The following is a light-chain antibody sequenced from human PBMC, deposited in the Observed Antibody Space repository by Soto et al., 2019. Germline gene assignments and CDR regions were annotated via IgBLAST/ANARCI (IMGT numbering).Light chain of an antibody. V-gene: IGLV1-40*01. CDR1: SSNIGAHYD. J-gene: IGLJ1*01. CDR2: GNT. CDR3: QTHDIYMIASED. Sequence: HSVLTQPPSVSGAPGQRVTISCTGSSSNIGAHYDVHWYQQFPGTAPKLLIYGNTNRPSGVPDRFSGSKSGTSASLAITGLQAEDEAYYYCQTHDIYMIASEDFVTGTKVTV.